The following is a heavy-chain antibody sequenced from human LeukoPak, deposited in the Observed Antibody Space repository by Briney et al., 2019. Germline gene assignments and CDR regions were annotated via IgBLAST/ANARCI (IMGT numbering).Heavy chain of an antibody. CDR3: AHSPSRGYYGSGSYCH. Sequence: SGPTLVNPTQTLTLPCTFSGFSLSPSGVGVGWVRQPPGKALEWLALIYWDDDKRYSPSLKSRLTITKDISKNQVVLTMTNMDPVDTATYYCAHSPSRGYYGSGSYCHWGQGTLVTVSS. CDR2: IYWDDDK. V-gene: IGHV2-5*02. J-gene: IGHJ4*02. D-gene: IGHD3-10*01. CDR1: GFSLSPSGVG.